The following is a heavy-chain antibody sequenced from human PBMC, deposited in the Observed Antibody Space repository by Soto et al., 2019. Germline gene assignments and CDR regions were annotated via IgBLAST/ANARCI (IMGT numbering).Heavy chain of an antibody. CDR3: TTDTTPYYYYYAMDV. CDR2: IKSKTDGGTT. J-gene: IGHJ6*02. CDR1: GFTFNNAY. Sequence: EVQLVESGGGLGKPGGSLRLSCAASGFTFNNAYMNWVRQAPGKGLEWVGRIKSKTDGGTTDYAAPVKGRFTISRDDSKNTMYLQMNSLKTEDTAVYYCTTDTTPYYYYYAMDVWGQGTKVTVSS. V-gene: IGHV3-15*01. D-gene: IGHD1-1*01.